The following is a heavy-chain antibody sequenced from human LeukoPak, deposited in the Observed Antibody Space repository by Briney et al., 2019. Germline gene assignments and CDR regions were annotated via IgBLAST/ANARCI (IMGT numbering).Heavy chain of an antibody. J-gene: IGHJ6*02. CDR1: GYTFTSYG. D-gene: IGHD4-17*01. CDR2: ISAYNGNT. Sequence: ASVKVSCKASGYTFTSYGISWVRQAPGQGLEWMGWISAYNGNTNYAQKLQGRVTMTTDTSTSTAYMELRSLRSDDTAVYYCARLGGDYLEAYYYYGMDVWGQGTTVTVSS. V-gene: IGHV1-18*01. CDR3: ARLGGDYLEAYYYYGMDV.